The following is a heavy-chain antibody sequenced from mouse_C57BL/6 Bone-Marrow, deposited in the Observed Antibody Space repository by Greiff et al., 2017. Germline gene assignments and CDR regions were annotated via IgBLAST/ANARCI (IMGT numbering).Heavy chain of an antibody. V-gene: IGHV1-7*01. J-gene: IGHJ1*03. CDR3: AIEPLWYFDV. Sequence: VQLQQSGAELAKPGASVKLSCKASGYTFTSYWMHWVKQRPGQGLEWIGYINPSSGYTKYNQKFKDKATLTADKSSSTAYMQLRSLTYEDSAVYYCAIEPLWYFDVWGTGTTVTVSS. CDR1: GYTFTSYW. CDR2: INPSSGYT.